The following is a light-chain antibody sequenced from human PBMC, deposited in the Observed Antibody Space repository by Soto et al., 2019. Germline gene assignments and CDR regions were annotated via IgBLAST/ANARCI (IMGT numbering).Light chain of an antibody. Sequence: EIVLTQSPATLSVSPGARATLSCRASQSFRSNLAWYQQKPGQGPRLLIFGASTRATDIPARFSGSGSGTEFTLTISSLQSEDFAVYYCQQYIHWPPLTFGGGTKVEIK. V-gene: IGKV3-15*01. J-gene: IGKJ4*01. CDR1: QSFRSN. CDR2: GAS. CDR3: QQYIHWPPLT.